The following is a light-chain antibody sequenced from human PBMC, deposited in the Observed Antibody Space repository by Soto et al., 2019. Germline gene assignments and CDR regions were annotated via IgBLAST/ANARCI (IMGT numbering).Light chain of an antibody. V-gene: IGLV2-8*01. CDR3: SSYAGNNNVV. CDR1: SSDVGGYNY. Sequence: QSALTQPPSASGSPGQSVTISCTGTSSDVGGYNYVSWYQQHPGKAPKLMIYEASKRPSGVPDRFSGSKSGNTASLTVSGLQAEDEADYYCSSYAGNNNVVFGGGTQLTVL. CDR2: EAS. J-gene: IGLJ2*01.